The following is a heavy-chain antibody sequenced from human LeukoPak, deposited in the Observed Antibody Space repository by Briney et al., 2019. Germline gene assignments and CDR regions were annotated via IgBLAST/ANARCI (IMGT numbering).Heavy chain of an antibody. CDR2: ISGSGAST. J-gene: IGHJ4*02. D-gene: IGHD1-26*01. V-gene: IGHV3-23*01. CDR1: GFTFSTNA. CDR3: AKDVGRWESLHFFDY. Sequence: GGSLRLSCLTSGFTFSTNAMSWVRQAPGKGLEWISGISGSGASTYYADSVTGRFTISRGNSRNTLYLQMNSLRGDDTAVYYCAKDVGRWESLHFFDYWGQGTLVTVSS.